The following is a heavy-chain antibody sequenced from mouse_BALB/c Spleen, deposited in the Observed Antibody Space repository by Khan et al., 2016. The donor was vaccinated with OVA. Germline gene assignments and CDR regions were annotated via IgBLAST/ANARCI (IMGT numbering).Heavy chain of an antibody. J-gene: IGHJ4*01. CDR1: GFSLTNYG. CDR3: SRQPYYHYNVMDY. V-gene: IGHV2-6-1*01. Sequence: VKLQESGPGLVAPSQSLSITCTISGFSLTNYGVHWVRQPPGKGLEWLVLMWNDGSTTYNSALKSRLTISKDNYKSQVFLTLNSIQTDDTAMYFCSRQPYYHYNVMDYWGQVTSVTVSS. CDR2: MWNDGST. D-gene: IGHD2-10*01.